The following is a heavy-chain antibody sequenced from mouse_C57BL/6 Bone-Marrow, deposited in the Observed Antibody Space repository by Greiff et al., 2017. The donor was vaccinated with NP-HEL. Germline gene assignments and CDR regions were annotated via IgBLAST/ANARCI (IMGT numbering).Heavy chain of an antibody. Sequence: QVQLQQPGAELVMPGASVKLSCKASGYTFTSYWMHWVKQRPGQGLEWIGEIDPSDSYTNYNQKFKGKSTLTVDKSSSTAYMQLSSLTSEDSAFYYCARLGWTTVPWFAYWGQGTLVTVSA. V-gene: IGHV1-69*01. CDR3: ARLGWTTVPWFAY. J-gene: IGHJ3*01. CDR1: GYTFTSYW. CDR2: IDPSDSYT. D-gene: IGHD1-1*01.